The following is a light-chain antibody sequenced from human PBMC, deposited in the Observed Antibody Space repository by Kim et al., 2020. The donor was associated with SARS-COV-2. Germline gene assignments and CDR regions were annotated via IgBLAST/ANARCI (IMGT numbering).Light chain of an antibody. V-gene: IGLV1-40*01. Sequence: QGVTISCTGSSSNIGAGYDVQWDQQLPGTAPKLLIYGNSNRPSGVPDRFSGSKSGTSASLAITGLQAEDEADYYCQSYDSSLSGWVFGGGTKLTVL. CDR1: SSNIGAGYD. CDR2: GNS. CDR3: QSYDSSLSGWV. J-gene: IGLJ3*02.